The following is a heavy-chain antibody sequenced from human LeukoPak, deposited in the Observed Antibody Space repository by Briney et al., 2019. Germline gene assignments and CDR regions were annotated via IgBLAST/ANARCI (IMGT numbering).Heavy chain of an antibody. CDR2: IRYDGNYQ. CDR3: ARDLSYYYDSSGYYSGFDY. V-gene: IGHV3-30*02. CDR1: GFTFRSYG. Sequence: GGSLRLSCSASGFTFRSYGFHWVRQAPGKGLEWVAFIRYDGNYQSYPDSVRGRFTISRDNSKNTLYLQVSSLRAEDTAVYYCARDLSYYYDSSGYYSGFDYWGQGTLVTVSS. J-gene: IGHJ4*02. D-gene: IGHD3-22*01.